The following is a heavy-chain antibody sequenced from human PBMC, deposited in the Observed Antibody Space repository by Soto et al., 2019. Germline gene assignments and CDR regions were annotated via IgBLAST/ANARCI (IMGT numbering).Heavy chain of an antibody. J-gene: IGHJ4*02. CDR3: ASSGATRKMATLWYFDY. CDR1: GGSFSGYY. V-gene: IGHV4-34*01. D-gene: IGHD1-26*01. CDR2: INHSGST. Sequence: KPSETLSLTCAVYGGSFSGYYWSWIRQPPGKGLEWIGEINHSGSTNYNPSLKSRVTISVDTSKNQFSLKLSSVTAADTAVYYCASSGATRKMATLWYFDYWGQGTLVTVSS.